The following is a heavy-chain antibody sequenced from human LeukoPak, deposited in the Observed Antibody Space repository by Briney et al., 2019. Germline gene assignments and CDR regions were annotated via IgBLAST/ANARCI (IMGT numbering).Heavy chain of an antibody. CDR2: ISGSGGST. D-gene: IGHD3-22*01. J-gene: IGHJ4*02. CDR1: GFTFSSYA. V-gene: IGHV3-23*01. CDR3: AKDEATYYYDSSASGY. Sequence: GGSLRLPCAASGFTFSSYAMSWVRQAPGKGLEWVSAISGSGGSTYYADSVKGRFTISRDNSKNTLYLQMNSLRAEDTAVYYCAKDEATYYYDSSASGYWGQGTLVTVSS.